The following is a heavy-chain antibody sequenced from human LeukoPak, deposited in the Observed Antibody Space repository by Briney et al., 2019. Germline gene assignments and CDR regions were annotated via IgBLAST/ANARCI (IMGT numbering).Heavy chain of an antibody. V-gene: IGHV1-24*01. Sequence: ASVKASCXVSGYTLTGLSMHWVRQARGKGLEWMGGFDPEDGETIYAQKFQGRVTMTEDTSTDTAYMELSSLRSEDTAVYYCATDIRAGTPHDYWGQGTLVTVSS. D-gene: IGHD6-19*01. CDR1: GYTLTGLS. CDR2: FDPEDGET. CDR3: ATDIRAGTPHDY. J-gene: IGHJ4*02.